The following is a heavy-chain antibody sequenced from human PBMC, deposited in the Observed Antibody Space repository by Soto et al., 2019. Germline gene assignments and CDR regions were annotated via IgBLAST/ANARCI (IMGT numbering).Heavy chain of an antibody. CDR2: IYWDDDK. D-gene: IGHD3-3*01. CDR3: AHRVLRTVFGLVTTTAIYFDF. Sequence: QITLSESGPTVVRPTETLTLTCRFSGFSLTTSGVGVGWIRQSPGKAPEWLALIYWDDDKRYSASLKSRLTITKDTFKNQVVLTVSDLDPTDTATYYCAHRVLRTVFGLVTTTAIYFDFWGQGTPVAVSS. J-gene: IGHJ4*02. V-gene: IGHV2-5*02. CDR1: GFSLTTSGVG.